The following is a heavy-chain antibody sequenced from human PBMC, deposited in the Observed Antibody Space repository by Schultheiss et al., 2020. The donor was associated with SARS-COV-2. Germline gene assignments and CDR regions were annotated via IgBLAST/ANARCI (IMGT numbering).Heavy chain of an antibody. V-gene: IGHV3-53*01. CDR3: ARELNLNWFDP. CDR1: GFTVSSNY. Sequence: GGSLRLSCVVSGFTVSSNYMSWVRQAPGKGLEWVSAISGSGGSTYYADSVKGRFTISRDNAKNSLYLQMNSLRAEDTAVYYCARELNLNWFDPWGQGTLVTVSS. D-gene: IGHD4/OR15-4a*01. CDR2: ISGSGGST. J-gene: IGHJ5*02.